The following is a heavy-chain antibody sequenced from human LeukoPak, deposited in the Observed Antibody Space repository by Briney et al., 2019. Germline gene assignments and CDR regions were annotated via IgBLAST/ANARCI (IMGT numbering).Heavy chain of an antibody. J-gene: IGHJ6*03. CDR3: FIGSSGYYYYYMDV. D-gene: IGHD6-6*01. CDR1: GYTFTSYD. V-gene: IGHV1-8*01. CDR2: MNPNSGNT. Sequence: ASVKVSCKASGYTFTSYDINWVRQATGQGLEWMGWMNPNSGNTGYAQKFQGRVTMTRNTSISTAYMELSSLRSEDTAVYYCFIGSSGYYYYYMDVWGKGTTVTASS.